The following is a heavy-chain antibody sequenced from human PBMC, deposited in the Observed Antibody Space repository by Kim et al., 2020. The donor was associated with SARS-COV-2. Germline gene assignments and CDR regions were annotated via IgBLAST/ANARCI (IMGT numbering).Heavy chain of an antibody. J-gene: IGHJ4*02. CDR1: GGTFSSYA. CDR2: IIPIFGKA. V-gene: IGHV1-69*13. CDR3: ARDDYGDSFDY. Sequence: SVKVSCKASGGTFSSYAISWVRQAPGQGLEWMGGIIPIFGKANYAQEFQGRVTITADESTSTAYMELSSLRSEDTAVYYCARDDYGDSFDYWGQGTLVTVSS. D-gene: IGHD4-17*01.